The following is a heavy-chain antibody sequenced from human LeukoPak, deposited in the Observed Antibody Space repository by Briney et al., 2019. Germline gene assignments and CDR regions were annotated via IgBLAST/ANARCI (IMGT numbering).Heavy chain of an antibody. CDR3: ARQESAYSSMGY. D-gene: IGHD6-19*01. CDR1: GGSIGSSSYY. V-gene: IGHV4-39*01. CDR2: IYYSGST. Sequence: KASETLSLTCTVSGGSIGSSSYYWGWIRQPPGKGLEWIGSIYYSGSTYYNPSLKSRVTISVDTSKNQFSLKLSSVTAADTAVYYCARQESAYSSMGYWGQGTLVTVSS. J-gene: IGHJ4*02.